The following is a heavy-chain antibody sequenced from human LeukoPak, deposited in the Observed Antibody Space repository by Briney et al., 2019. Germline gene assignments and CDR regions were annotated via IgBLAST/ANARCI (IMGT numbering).Heavy chain of an antibody. Sequence: GASVKVSCKASGYTFTGYYMHWVRQAPGQGLEWMGWINPNSGGANYAQKFQGRVTMTRDTSISTAYMELSRLRSDDTAVYYCARGVYMTTVFEGGNWGQGTLVTVSS. V-gene: IGHV1-2*02. CDR3: ARGVYMTTVFEGGN. CDR1: GYTFTGYY. D-gene: IGHD4-17*01. J-gene: IGHJ4*02. CDR2: INPNSGGA.